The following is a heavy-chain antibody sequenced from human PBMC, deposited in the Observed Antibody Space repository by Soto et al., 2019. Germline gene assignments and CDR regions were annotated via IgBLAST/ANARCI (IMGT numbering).Heavy chain of an antibody. CDR2: IDPIGGNT. Sequence: QVQLEQSGAEVKEPGASVKISCKASGYTFTTYHIHWVRQAPGQGLDWMGMIDPIGGNTGYARKFQDRVAMTGETSTGTAYIEVTSLRFYDTAMYFCVRGYCTSSASCEADFQHWGQGTLVTVSS. CDR3: VRGYCTSSASCEADFQH. V-gene: IGHV1-46*01. D-gene: IGHD2-2*01. J-gene: IGHJ1*01. CDR1: GYTFTTYH.